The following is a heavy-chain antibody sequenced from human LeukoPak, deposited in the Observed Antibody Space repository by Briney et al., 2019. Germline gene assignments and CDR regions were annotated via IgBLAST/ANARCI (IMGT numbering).Heavy chain of an antibody. Sequence: SETLSLTCTVSGGSISSGGYYWSWIRQHPGKGLEWIGYIYYSGSTYYNPSLKSRVTISVDTSKNQFSLKLSSVTAADMAVYYCARTKAYYDYVWGSYRYGSPFDYWGQGTLVTVSS. CDR2: IYYSGST. D-gene: IGHD3-16*02. J-gene: IGHJ4*02. CDR3: ARTKAYYDYVWGSYRYGSPFDY. V-gene: IGHV4-31*03. CDR1: GGSISSGGYY.